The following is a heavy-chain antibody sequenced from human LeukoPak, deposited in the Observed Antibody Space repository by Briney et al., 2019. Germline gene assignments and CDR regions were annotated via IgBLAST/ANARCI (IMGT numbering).Heavy chain of an antibody. V-gene: IGHV3-11*04. CDR1: GFTFSDYY. D-gene: IGHD2-15*01. CDR3: ASNLGDCSGGSCYSLFGY. CDR2: ISSSGSTI. J-gene: IGHJ4*02. Sequence: PGGSLRLSCAASGFTFSDYYMSWIRQAPGKGLEWVSYISSSGSTIYYADSVKGRFTISRDNAKNSLYLQMNSLRAEDTAVYYCASNLGDCSGGSCYSLFGYWGQGTLVTVSS.